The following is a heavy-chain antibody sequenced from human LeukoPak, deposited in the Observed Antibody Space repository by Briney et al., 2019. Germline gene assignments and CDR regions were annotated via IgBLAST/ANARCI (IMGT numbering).Heavy chain of an antibody. D-gene: IGHD1-26*01. J-gene: IGHJ4*02. CDR1: GGSISSYY. CDR3: TKGGELMNY. V-gene: IGHV4-4*08. Sequence: SETLSLTCTVSGGSISSYYWSWIRQPPGKGLEWIGRIYTSGSTNHNPSLKSRVTISIDASKNQFSLRLSSVTAADTAVYYCTKGGELMNYWGQGTLVTVSS. CDR2: IYTSGST.